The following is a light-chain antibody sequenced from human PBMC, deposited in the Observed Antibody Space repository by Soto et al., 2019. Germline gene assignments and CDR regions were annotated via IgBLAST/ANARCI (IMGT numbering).Light chain of an antibody. J-gene: IGLJ3*02. Sequence: QPVLTQSPSVSGAPGQRVTISCTGSSSNIGAGYNVHWYQQHPGTAPKLLIYGNNNRPSGVPDRFSGSKSGTSGSLAITGLQAEDEADYYCQSYDSRLSGWLFGGGTKLTVL. CDR2: GNN. CDR1: SSNIGAGYN. V-gene: IGLV1-40*01. CDR3: QSYDSRLSGWL.